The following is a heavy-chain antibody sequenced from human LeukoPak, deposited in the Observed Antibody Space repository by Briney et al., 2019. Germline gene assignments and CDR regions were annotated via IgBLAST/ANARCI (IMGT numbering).Heavy chain of an antibody. CDR1: GVTLSSHG. Sequence: GGSLRLSCAASGVTLSSHGMHWVRQAPGKGLEWVAVIWNDGSQKYYADSVKGRFTVSRDNSESTLYLQMNSLRVEDTAVYYCVRGQWVENYFDYWGQGTLVTVSS. CDR3: VRGQWVENYFDY. V-gene: IGHV3-33*01. J-gene: IGHJ4*02. CDR2: IWNDGSQK. D-gene: IGHD6-19*01.